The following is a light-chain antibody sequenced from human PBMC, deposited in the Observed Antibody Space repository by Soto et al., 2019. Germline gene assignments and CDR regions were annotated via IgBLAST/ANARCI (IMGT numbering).Light chain of an antibody. J-gene: IGLJ1*01. V-gene: IGLV2-14*01. CDR2: EVT. Sequence: QSALTQPASVSGSPGQSITISCTGTSSDVGGYNFVSWYQHHPGKAPKLMIYEVTIRASGVSNRFSGSKSGTTASLTISGLQAEDEADYYCSSYTSINSLYVFGTGTKVTVL. CDR3: SSYTSINSLYV. CDR1: SSDVGGYNF.